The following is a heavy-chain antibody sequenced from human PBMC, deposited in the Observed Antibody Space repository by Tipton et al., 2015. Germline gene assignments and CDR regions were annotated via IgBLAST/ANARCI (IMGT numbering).Heavy chain of an antibody. Sequence: QVQLVQSGAEVKKPGASVKVSCKASGYTFTSYGITWVRQAPGQGLEWIGWINPNSGGTDYAQKFQGRVTMTSDTSISTAYMELSSLTSDDTAVYYCAREAIVGPTDFEDWGQGTLVTVSS. D-gene: IGHD1-26*01. J-gene: IGHJ4*02. CDR1: GYTFTSYG. V-gene: IGHV1-2*02. CDR3: AREAIVGPTDFED. CDR2: INPNSGGT.